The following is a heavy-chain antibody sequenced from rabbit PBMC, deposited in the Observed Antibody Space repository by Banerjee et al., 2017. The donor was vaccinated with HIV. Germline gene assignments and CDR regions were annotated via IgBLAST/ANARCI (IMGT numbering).Heavy chain of an antibody. CDR2: IDAGSSGST. CDR3: ARDLAGVIGWNFGL. D-gene: IGHD4-1*01. Sequence: QEQLEESGGDLVKPEGSLTLTCTASGFSFSSSYWICWVRQAPGKGLEWIACIDAGSSGSTYYASWAKGRFTISKTSSTTVTLQMPSLTGADTATYFCARDLAGVIGWNFGLWGPGTLVTVS. CDR1: GFSFSSSYW. J-gene: IGHJ6*01. V-gene: IGHV1S45*01.